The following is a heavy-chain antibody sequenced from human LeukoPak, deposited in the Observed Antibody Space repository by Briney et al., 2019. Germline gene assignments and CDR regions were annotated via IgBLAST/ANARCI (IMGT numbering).Heavy chain of an antibody. CDR3: AKDHLPGIVVADRDY. D-gene: IGHD6-19*01. CDR1: GFTFSSYA. J-gene: IGHJ4*02. Sequence: GGSLRLSCAASGFTFSSYAMSWVRQAPGKGLEWVSAISGSGGTTYYTDSVKGRFTISRDNSKNTLYLQINSLRAEDTAVYYCAKDHLPGIVVADRDYWGQGTLVTVSS. CDR2: ISGSGGTT. V-gene: IGHV3-23*01.